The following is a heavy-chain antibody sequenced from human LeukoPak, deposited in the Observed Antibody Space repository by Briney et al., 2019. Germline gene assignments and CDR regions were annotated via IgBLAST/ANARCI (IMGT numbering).Heavy chain of an antibody. D-gene: IGHD3-16*01. CDR1: GDSISGSY. V-gene: IGHV4-59*01. Sequence: PSETLSLTCTVSGDSISGSYWTWVRQPPGQGLEWIGQIHYSGRADYNPSLKRRITISVDTSKNQMPLTLTSVTAADTAIYYCVKFGVDYDMGVWGQGTTVTVSS. CDR3: VKFGVDYDMGV. CDR2: IHYSGRA. J-gene: IGHJ6*02.